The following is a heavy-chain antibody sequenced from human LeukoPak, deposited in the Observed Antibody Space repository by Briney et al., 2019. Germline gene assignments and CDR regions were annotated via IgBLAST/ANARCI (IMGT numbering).Heavy chain of an antibody. D-gene: IGHD3-9*01. Sequence: PSETLSLTCAVYGGSFSGYYWSWIRQPPGKGLEWIGEINHSGSTNYNPSLKSRVTISVDTSKNQFSLKLSSVTAADTAVYYCARGGEVLRYFDWLLPYIDYWGQGTLVTVSS. CDR2: INHSGST. J-gene: IGHJ4*02. CDR3: ARGGEVLRYFDWLLPYIDY. CDR1: GGSFSGYY. V-gene: IGHV4-34*01.